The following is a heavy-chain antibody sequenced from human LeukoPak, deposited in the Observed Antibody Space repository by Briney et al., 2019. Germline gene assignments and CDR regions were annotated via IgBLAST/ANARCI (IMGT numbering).Heavy chain of an antibody. Sequence: ASVKVSCKASGYTFTGYYMHWVRQAPGQGLEWMGIINPSGGSTSYAQKFQGRVTMTRDMSTSTVYMELSSLRSEDTAVYYCASLRPKTMGGDAFDIWGQGTMVTVSS. CDR1: GYTFTGYY. CDR2: INPSGGST. J-gene: IGHJ3*02. V-gene: IGHV1-46*01. D-gene: IGHD3-10*01. CDR3: ASLRPKTMGGDAFDI.